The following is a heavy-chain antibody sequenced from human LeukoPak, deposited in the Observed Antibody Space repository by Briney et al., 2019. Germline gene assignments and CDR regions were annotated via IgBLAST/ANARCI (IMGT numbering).Heavy chain of an antibody. V-gene: IGHV4-39*01. CDR2: IYYSGST. CDR3: ARRNYYDSSGYPHDAFDI. D-gene: IGHD3-22*01. CDR1: GGSISSSSYY. J-gene: IGHJ3*02. Sequence: SETLSLTCTVSGGSISSSSYYWGWIRQPPGKGLEWIGSIYYSGSTYYNPSLKSRVTISVDTSKNQFSLKLSSVTAADTAVYYCARRNYYDSSGYPHDAFDIWGQGTMVTVSS.